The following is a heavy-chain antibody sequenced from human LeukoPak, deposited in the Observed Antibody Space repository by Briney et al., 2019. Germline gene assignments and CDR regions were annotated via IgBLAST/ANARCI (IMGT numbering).Heavy chain of an antibody. CDR1: GFTFSSYE. CDR2: ISSSGSTT. D-gene: IGHD2-8*01. Sequence: GGSLRLSCAASGFTFSSYEMNWVRQAPGKGLEWVSYISSSGSTTYYADSVKGRFTISRDNAKNSLYLQMNSLRAEDTAVYYCARPLEDCTEDVCNRLNTFDMWGQGTMVTVSS. J-gene: IGHJ3*02. V-gene: IGHV3-48*03. CDR3: ARPLEDCTEDVCNRLNTFDM.